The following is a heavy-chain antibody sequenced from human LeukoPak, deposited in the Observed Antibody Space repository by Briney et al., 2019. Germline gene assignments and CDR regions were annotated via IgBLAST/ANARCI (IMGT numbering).Heavy chain of an antibody. Sequence: SETLSLTCTVSGGSISSYYWSWIRQPPGKGLEWIGYIYYSGSTNYSPSLKSRVTISVDTSKNQFSLKLSSVTAADTAVYYCARSGSYYYDSSGSFFDYWGQGTLVTVSS. J-gene: IGHJ4*02. CDR2: IYYSGST. CDR1: GGSISSYY. CDR3: ARSGSYYYDSSGSFFDY. V-gene: IGHV4-59*13. D-gene: IGHD3-22*01.